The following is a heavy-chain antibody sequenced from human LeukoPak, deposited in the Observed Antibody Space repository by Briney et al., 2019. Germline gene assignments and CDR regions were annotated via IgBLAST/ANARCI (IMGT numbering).Heavy chain of an antibody. CDR3: ARDQGLTGYFDY. V-gene: IGHV4-61*01. CDR1: GGSVSSGSYY. D-gene: IGHD3-9*01. Sequence: SETLSLTCTVSGGSVSSGSYYWSWIRQPPGKGLEWIGYIYYSGSTNYNPSLKSRVTISVDTSKNQFSLKLSSVTAADTAVYYCARDQGLTGYFDYWGQGSLVTVSS. J-gene: IGHJ4*02. CDR2: IYYSGST.